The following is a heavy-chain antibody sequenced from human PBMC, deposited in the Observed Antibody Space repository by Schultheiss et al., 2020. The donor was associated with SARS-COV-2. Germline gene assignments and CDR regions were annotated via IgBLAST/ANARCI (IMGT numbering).Heavy chain of an antibody. CDR2: ISSSSSYT. CDR3: ARVADYDSSGYYVDY. V-gene: IGHV3-11*06. D-gene: IGHD3-22*01. J-gene: IGHJ4*02. CDR1: GFTFSDYY. Sequence: GGSLRLSCAASGFTFSDYYMSWIRQAPGKGLEWVSYISSSSSYTNYADSVKGRFTISRDNAKNSLYLQMNSLRAEDTAVYYCARVADYDSSGYYVDYWGQGTLVTVSS.